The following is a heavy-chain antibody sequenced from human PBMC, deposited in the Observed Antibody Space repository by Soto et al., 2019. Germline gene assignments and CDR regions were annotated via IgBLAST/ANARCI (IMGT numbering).Heavy chain of an antibody. Sequence: GGSLRLSCVASGFTFDDYAMHWVRQAPGKGLEWVSGISWNSGSIGYADSVKGRFTISRDNAKNSLYLQMNSLRAEDTALYYCAKDLLPYYDSSGYYLGLDAFDIWGQGTMVTVSS. J-gene: IGHJ3*02. CDR3: AKDLLPYYDSSGYYLGLDAFDI. V-gene: IGHV3-9*01. CDR2: ISWNSGSI. CDR1: GFTFDDYA. D-gene: IGHD3-22*01.